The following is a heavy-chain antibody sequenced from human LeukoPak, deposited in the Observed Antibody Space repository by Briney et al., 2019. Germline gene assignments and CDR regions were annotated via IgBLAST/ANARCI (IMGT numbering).Heavy chain of an antibody. J-gene: IGHJ5*02. CDR3: AREYGDGWSDP. D-gene: IGHD4-17*01. Sequence: QPGGSLRLSCAASGFTFSTYAMHWVRQAPGKGLEWVAVMSYEGSNKWYADSVKGRFTISRDNSKNTLYLQMNSLSPEDTALYYCAREYGDGWSDPWGQGTLVTVSS. CDR1: GFTFSTYA. V-gene: IGHV3-30-3*01. CDR2: MSYEGSNK.